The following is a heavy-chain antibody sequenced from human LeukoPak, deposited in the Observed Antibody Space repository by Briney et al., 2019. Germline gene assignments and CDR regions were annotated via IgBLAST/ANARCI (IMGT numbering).Heavy chain of an antibody. CDR2: ISSSSSYI. Sequence: GGSLGLSCAASGFTFSTYSMNWVRQAPGKGLEWVSSISSSSSYIYHADSVKGRFTISRDNAKNSLYLQMNSLRAEDTAVYYCARGAVAYYFDYWGQGTLVTVSS. CDR1: GFTFSTYS. CDR3: ARGAVAYYFDY. V-gene: IGHV3-21*01. J-gene: IGHJ4*02. D-gene: IGHD6-19*01.